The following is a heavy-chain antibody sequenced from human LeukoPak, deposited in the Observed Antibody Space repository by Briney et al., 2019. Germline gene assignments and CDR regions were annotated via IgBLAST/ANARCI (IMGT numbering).Heavy chain of an antibody. V-gene: IGHV4-30-2*01. CDR3: ARELWFANAPGSWLDP. J-gene: IGHJ5*02. CDR1: GDSISSGAYS. CDR2: IFHSGST. Sequence: PSETLSLTCVVFGDSISSGAYSWSWIRQPPGKGLEWIGYIFHSGSTFYNPSLKSRVTISVDNSKNQFSLRLSSVTAADTAVYYYARELWFANAPGSWLDPWGQGTLVTVSS. D-gene: IGHD3-10*01.